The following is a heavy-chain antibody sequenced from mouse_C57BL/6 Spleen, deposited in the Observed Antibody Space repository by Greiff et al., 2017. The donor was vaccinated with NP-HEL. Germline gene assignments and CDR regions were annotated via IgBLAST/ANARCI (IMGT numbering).Heavy chain of an antibody. Sequence: VQLQQPGAELVMPGASVKLSCKASGYTFTSYWMHWVKQRPGQGLEWIGEIDPSDSYTNYNQKFKGKSTLTVDKSSSTAYMQLSSLTSEDSAVYYCARKRDYDYDLYYAMDYWVKEPQSPSPQ. V-gene: IGHV1-69*01. CDR1: GYTFTSYW. D-gene: IGHD2-4*01. CDR2: IDPSDSYT. J-gene: IGHJ4*01. CDR3: ARKRDYDYDLYYAMDY.